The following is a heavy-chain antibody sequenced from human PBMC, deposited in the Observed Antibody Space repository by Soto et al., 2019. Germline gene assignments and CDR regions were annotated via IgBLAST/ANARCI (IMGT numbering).Heavy chain of an antibody. CDR1: GYTFTSYY. CDR2: INPSGGST. V-gene: IGHV1-46*03. J-gene: IGHJ4*02. D-gene: IGHD6-13*01. Sequence: QVQLVQTGAEVKRPGASVKVSCKASGYTFTSYYMHWVRQAPGQGLEWMGIINPSGGSTSYAQKFQGRVTMTRDTSTSTVYMELSSLRSEDTAVYYCARDYGEIAAAGTMDYWGQGTLVTVSS. CDR3: ARDYGEIAAAGTMDY.